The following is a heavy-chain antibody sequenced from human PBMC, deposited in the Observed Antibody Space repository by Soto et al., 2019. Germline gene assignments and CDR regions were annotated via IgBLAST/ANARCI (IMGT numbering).Heavy chain of an antibody. J-gene: IGHJ4*02. V-gene: IGHV3-66*01. Sequence: EVQLVESGGGLVQPGGSLRLSCEASGFTVSSNYMSWVRQAPGKGLEWVAVIYSGGSTYYADSMKGRFIISRDNSENTLFLQMNSLRAEDTAVYYCGRDKAVGATDYWGQGTLVTVS. CDR3: GRDKAVGATDY. D-gene: IGHD1-26*01. CDR2: IYSGGST. CDR1: GFTVSSNY.